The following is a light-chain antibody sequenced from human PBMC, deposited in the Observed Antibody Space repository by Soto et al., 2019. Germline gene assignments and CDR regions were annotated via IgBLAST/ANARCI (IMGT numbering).Light chain of an antibody. CDR3: CSFTTSYFYV. V-gene: IGLV2-14*01. CDR2: GVT. J-gene: IGLJ1*01. CDR1: GSDIGAYNY. Sequence: QSALTQPASVSGSPGQSITISCTGSGSDIGAYNYVSWYQQHPGKAPKLLIHGVTRRPSGVSSRFSASKSAYTASLTISGPQAEDEANYYCCSFTTSYFYVFGPGTNVTVL.